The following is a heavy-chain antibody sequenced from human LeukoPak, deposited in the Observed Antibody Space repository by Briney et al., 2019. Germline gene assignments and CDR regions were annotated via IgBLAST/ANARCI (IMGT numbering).Heavy chain of an antibody. Sequence: GRSLRLSCAAPGFTFSSYGMHWVRQAPGKGLEWVAVISYDGSNKYYADSVKGRFTISRDNSKNTLYLQMNSLRAEDTAVYYCAKGPMVRGVIMWDYWGQGTLVTVSS. V-gene: IGHV3-30*18. J-gene: IGHJ4*02. D-gene: IGHD3-10*01. CDR2: ISYDGSNK. CDR1: GFTFSSYG. CDR3: AKGPMVRGVIMWDY.